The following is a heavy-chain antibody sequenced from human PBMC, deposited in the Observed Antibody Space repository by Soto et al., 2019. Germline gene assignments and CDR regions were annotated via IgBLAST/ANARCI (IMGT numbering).Heavy chain of an antibody. D-gene: IGHD3-10*01. CDR2: IYSGGST. Sequence: GGSLRLSCAASGFTVSSNYMSWVRQAPGKGLEWVSVIYSGGSTYYADSVKGRFTISRDNSKNTLYLQMNSLRAEDTAVYYCGSPSIVYGSGSYYSLPPWHYYYMDVWGKGTTVTVSS. V-gene: IGHV3-66*01. CDR1: GFTVSSNY. J-gene: IGHJ6*03. CDR3: GSPSIVYGSGSYYSLPPWHYYYMDV.